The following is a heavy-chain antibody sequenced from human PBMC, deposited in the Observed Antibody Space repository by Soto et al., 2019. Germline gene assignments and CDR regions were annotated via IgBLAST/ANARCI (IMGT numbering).Heavy chain of an antibody. V-gene: IGHV1-3*01. D-gene: IGHD2-8*02. J-gene: IGHJ3*01. CDR1: GYIFTSFT. Sequence: QVQLVQSGAELKRPGASVRLSCKASGYIFTSFTLHWVRQAPGQRPEWMGWIDAGNGDTKSSLKFQGRVYFTMDTLATTAYMDLSHLTSEDTAMYYCARRGRVAYCTADCLHALDVWGQGTMVTVSA. CDR3: ARRGRVAYCTADCLHALDV. CDR2: IDAGNGDT.